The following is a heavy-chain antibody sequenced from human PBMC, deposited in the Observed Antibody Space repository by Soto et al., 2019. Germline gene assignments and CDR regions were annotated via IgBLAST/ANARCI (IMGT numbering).Heavy chain of an antibody. CDR1: GFTFSTYW. V-gene: IGHV3-7*03. CDR3: AGGRRYFYWTGNY. Sequence: PGGSLRLSCAASGFTFSTYWMTWVRQAPGKGLEWVANIKEDGSEKHYVDSVKGRFTISRNNAKNSLYLQMNSLRAEDTAVYYCAGGRRYFYWTGNYWGPGTLVTVSS. D-gene: IGHD3-9*01. J-gene: IGHJ4*02. CDR2: IKEDGSEK.